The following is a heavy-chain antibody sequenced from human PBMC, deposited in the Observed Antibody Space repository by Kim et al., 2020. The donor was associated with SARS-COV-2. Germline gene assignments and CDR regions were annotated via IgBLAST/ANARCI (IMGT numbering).Heavy chain of an antibody. Sequence: SVKVSCKASGGTFSSYAISWVRQAPGQGLEWMGGIIPIFGTANYAQKFQGRVTITADESTSTAYMELSSMRSEDTAVYYCARALITMVGFGVHPPDYWGQGTLVTVSS. CDR3: ARALITMVGFGVHPPDY. D-gene: IGHD3-10*02. J-gene: IGHJ4*02. V-gene: IGHV1-69*13. CDR1: GGTFSSYA. CDR2: IIPIFGTA.